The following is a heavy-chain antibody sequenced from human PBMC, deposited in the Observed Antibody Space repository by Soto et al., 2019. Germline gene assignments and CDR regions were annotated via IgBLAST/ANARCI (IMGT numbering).Heavy chain of an antibody. J-gene: IGHJ4*02. Sequence: GSLRLSCAASGXTLSSYSMSWVRRAPGKGLELVSAISGSGGSTYCADSVKGRFTISRDNSKNTLYLKMNRLRSYYTAVYYCAKTYYYDEGFYWGQGTLGTVSS. CDR1: GXTLSSYS. V-gene: IGHV3-23*01. D-gene: IGHD3-22*01. CDR3: AKTYYYDEGFY. CDR2: ISGSGGST.